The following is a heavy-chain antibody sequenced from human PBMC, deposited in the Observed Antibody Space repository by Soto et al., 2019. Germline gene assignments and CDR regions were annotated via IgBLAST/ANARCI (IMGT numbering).Heavy chain of an antibody. J-gene: IGHJ6*02. V-gene: IGHV3-7*01. D-gene: IGHD3-22*01. CDR2: IKEDGSEK. Sequence: GSLRLSCAASGFTFSTYWMSWVRQAPGKGLEWVANIKEDGSEKYYVDSVEGRFTISRDNAKISLYLQMTSLRAEDTALYYCARGWGYFDSSGFPYLYAMDVWGQGTTVTVSS. CDR3: ARGWGYFDSSGFPYLYAMDV. CDR1: GFTFSTYW.